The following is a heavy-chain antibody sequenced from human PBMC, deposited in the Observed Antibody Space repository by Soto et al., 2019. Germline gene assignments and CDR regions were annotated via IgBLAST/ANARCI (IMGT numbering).Heavy chain of an antibody. Sequence: PGGSLRLSCAASGFTFSNYWMNWVRQAPGKGLEWVANINQDESQRNHVDSVKGRFTISRDNTKNSVHLQMNSLRVDDTAVYYWAKDYNNSWSRFFQHLGQGTLVTLS. J-gene: IGHJ1*01. CDR2: INQDESQR. CDR3: AKDYNNSWSRFFQH. D-gene: IGHD3-10*01. V-gene: IGHV3-7*05. CDR1: GFTFSNYW.